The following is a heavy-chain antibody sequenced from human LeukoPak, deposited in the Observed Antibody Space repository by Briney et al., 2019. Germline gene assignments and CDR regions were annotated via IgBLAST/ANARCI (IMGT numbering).Heavy chain of an antibody. Sequence: GGSLRLSCAASGFTFSSYEMNWVRQAPGKGLEWVSYISSSGSTIYYADSVKGRFTISRDKAKNSLYLQMKSLSAEDTAVYYCAELGITMIGGVWGKGTTVTISS. V-gene: IGHV3-48*03. D-gene: IGHD3-10*02. CDR1: GFTFSSYE. CDR2: ISSSGSTI. CDR3: AELGITMIGGV. J-gene: IGHJ6*04.